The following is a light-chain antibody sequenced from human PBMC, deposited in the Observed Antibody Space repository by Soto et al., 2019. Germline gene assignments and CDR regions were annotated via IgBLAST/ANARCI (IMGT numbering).Light chain of an antibody. Sequence: EIVLTQSPGTLSLSPGERATLSCRASQSVSNNYLAWYQQKPGRAPRLLIYSASNRATGIPDRFSGSGSGTDFTLTISRLEPEDFAVYYCQQYGSSGTFGQGTKVEIK. CDR1: QSVSNNY. J-gene: IGKJ1*01. CDR3: QQYGSSGT. V-gene: IGKV3-20*01. CDR2: SAS.